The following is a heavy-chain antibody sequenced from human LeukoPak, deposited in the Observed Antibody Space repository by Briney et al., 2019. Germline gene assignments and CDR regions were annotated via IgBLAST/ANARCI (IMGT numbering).Heavy chain of an antibody. J-gene: IGHJ4*02. CDR2: IYYAGNT. CDR3: ARGPGSPSGDNYGRPLDY. V-gene: IGHV4-59*01. D-gene: IGHD5-18*01. CDR1: GGSITNYY. Sequence: SSETLSLTCTVSGGSITNYYWSWIRQSPGKGLEYVGYIYYAGNTNYNPSLNSRVTISVDTSKKQFSLKLNSVTAADTAVYFCARGPGSPSGDNYGRPLDYWGQGTLVTVSS.